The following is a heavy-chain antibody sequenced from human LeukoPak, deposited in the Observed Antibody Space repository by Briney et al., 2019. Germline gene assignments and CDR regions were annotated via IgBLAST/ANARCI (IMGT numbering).Heavy chain of an antibody. D-gene: IGHD2-15*01. Sequence: GGSLRLSCAAPGFTFSSYGMHWVRQAPGKGLEWVAVISYDGSNKYYADSVKGRFTISRDNSKNTLYLQMNSLRAEDTAVYYCAKDSALEVAAKYYYYYGMDVWGQGTTVTVSS. CDR1: GFTFSSYG. CDR2: ISYDGSNK. V-gene: IGHV3-30*18. CDR3: AKDSALEVAAKYYYYYGMDV. J-gene: IGHJ6*02.